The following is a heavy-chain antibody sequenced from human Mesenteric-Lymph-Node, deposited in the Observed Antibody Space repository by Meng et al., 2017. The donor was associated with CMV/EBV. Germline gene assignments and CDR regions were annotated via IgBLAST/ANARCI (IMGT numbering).Heavy chain of an antibody. V-gene: IGHV3-74*01. D-gene: IGHD5-24*01. Sequence: GVLKISCAASGFIFSSYWMHWVRQAPGKGLVWVSRINSDGSSTSYADSVKGRFTISRDNAKNTLYLQMNSLRAEDTAVYYCTRVGNGDGYNPVVYWGQGTLVTVSS. J-gene: IGHJ4*02. CDR3: TRVGNGDGYNPVVY. CDR2: INSDGSST. CDR1: GFIFSSYW.